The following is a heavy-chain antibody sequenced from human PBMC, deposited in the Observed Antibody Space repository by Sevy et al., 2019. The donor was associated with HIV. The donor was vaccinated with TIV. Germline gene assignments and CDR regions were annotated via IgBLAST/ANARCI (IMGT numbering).Heavy chain of an antibody. CDR1: VFTFGSYG. D-gene: IGHD3-9*01. CDR3: AKEGYDILTGFEPGNFDS. J-gene: IGHJ4*02. Sequence: GGSLRLSCAASVFTFGSYGMHWVRQAPGKGLEWVAVISYDGTIKSYADSVRGRFSISRDNADSTLYLLMDSLRAEDTAVYYCAKEGYDILTGFEPGNFDSWGQGTLVTVSS. CDR2: ISYDGTIK. V-gene: IGHV3-30*18.